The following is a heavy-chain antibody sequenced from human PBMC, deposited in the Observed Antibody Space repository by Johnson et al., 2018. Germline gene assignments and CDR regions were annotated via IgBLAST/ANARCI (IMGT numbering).Heavy chain of an antibody. D-gene: IGHD3-10*01. CDR1: GFTFDDYA. J-gene: IGHJ1*01. CDR2: ISWNSGSI. V-gene: IGHV3-9*01. CDR3: AKDKGRGWLSFQH. Sequence: VQLVQSGGGLLQPGRSLRLSCAGSGFTFDDYAMHWVRQAPGKGLEWVSGISWNSGSIGYADSVKGRFTISRDNAKNSLYLQMNSLRAEDTALYYCAKDKGRGWLSFQHWGQGTLVTVSS.